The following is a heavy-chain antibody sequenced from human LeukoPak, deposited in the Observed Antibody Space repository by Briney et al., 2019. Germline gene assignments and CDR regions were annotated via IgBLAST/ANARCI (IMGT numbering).Heavy chain of an antibody. J-gene: IGHJ4*02. CDR1: GGSISSYY. CDR3: AGAYDSSALDY. D-gene: IGHD3-22*01. Sequence: PSETLSLTCTVSGGSISSYYWSWIRQPPGKGLEWIGYIYYSGSTNYNPSLKSRVTISVDTSKNQFSLKLSSVTAADTAVYYCAGAYDSSALDYWGQGTPVTVSS. CDR2: IYYSGST. V-gene: IGHV4-59*08.